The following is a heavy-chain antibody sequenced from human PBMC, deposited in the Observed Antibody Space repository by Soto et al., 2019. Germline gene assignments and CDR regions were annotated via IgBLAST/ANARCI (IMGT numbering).Heavy chain of an antibody. Sequence: QLQLQESGPGLVKPSETLSLTCTVSGGSLSSSSYYWGWIRQPPGKGLEWIGSIYYSGSTYYNPSLTCRVTLSVDTSKNQFSLTLSSVTAADTAVYYCARRLYYDSSGFEGGGMDVWGQGTTVTVPS. CDR1: GGSLSSSSYY. J-gene: IGHJ6*02. CDR2: IYYSGST. CDR3: ARRLYYDSSGFEGGGMDV. D-gene: IGHD3-22*01. V-gene: IGHV4-39*01.